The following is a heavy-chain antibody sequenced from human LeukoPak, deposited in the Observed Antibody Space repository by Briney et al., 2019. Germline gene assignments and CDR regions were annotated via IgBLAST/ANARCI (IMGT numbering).Heavy chain of an antibody. CDR3: ARDLYYYDSSAYPPTWFDP. V-gene: IGHV4-38-2*02. Sequence: SETLSLTCTVSGYFISSGYHWGWIRQPPGKGLEWVGSIYHGGSPYYNPSLKSRVTISVDTSMNRFSLKLNSVTAADTAVYYCARDLYYYDSSAYPPTWFDPWGQGILVTVSS. CDR1: GYFISSGYH. CDR2: IYHGGSP. J-gene: IGHJ5*02. D-gene: IGHD3-22*01.